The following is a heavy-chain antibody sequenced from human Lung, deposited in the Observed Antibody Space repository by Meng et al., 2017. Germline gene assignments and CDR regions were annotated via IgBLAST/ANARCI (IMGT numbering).Heavy chain of an antibody. Sequence: EVQLVESGGGLAKPGGSLRLSGVASGFTFSTYSMTWVRQAPGEGLEWGSSINSGSNYIYYAHSVKGRFTISRDSAKNSVYLQMNSLRAEDTAVYYCARGVDITVTKYHFDYWGQGILVTVSS. D-gene: IGHD4-17*01. J-gene: IGHJ4*02. V-gene: IGHV3-21*01. CDR1: GFTFSTYS. CDR2: INSGSNYI. CDR3: ARGVDITVTKYHFDY.